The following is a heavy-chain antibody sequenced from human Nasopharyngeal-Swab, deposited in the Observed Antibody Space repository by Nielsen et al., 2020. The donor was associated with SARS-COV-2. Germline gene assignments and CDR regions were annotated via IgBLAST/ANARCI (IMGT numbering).Heavy chain of an antibody. CDR2: IKSKTDGGTT. V-gene: IGHV3-15*01. CDR3: TTQGVVYCGGDCYSPGAFDI. J-gene: IGHJ3*02. CDR1: GFTFSNAW. D-gene: IGHD2-21*02. Sequence: GESLKISCAASGFTFSNAWMSWVRQAPGKGLEWVGRIKSKTDGGTTDYAAPVKGRFTISRDDSKNTLYLQMNSLKTEDTAVYYCTTQGVVYCGGDCYSPGAFDIWGQGTMVTVSS.